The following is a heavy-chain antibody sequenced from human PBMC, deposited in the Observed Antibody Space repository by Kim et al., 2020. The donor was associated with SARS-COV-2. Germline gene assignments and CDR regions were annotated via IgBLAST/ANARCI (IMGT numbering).Heavy chain of an antibody. V-gene: IGHV3-23*01. CDR2: ISGSGDRR. Sequence: GGSLRLSCAASGFSFSTYVMSWVRQAPGKGLEWVSAISGSGDRRYYADSVKGRFTISRDNSKNILYLQMNSLRAEDTAVYYCAYGRGWEPFDHWGQGTLVTVSS. CDR3: AYGRGWEPFDH. D-gene: IGHD1-26*01. J-gene: IGHJ4*02. CDR1: GFSFSTYV.